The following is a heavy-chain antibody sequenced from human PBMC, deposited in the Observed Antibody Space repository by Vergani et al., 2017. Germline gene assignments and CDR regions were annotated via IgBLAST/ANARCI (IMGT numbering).Heavy chain of an antibody. CDR2: ISGSDGST. V-gene: IGHV3-23*01. J-gene: IGHJ6*03. Sequence: EVQLLESGGGSVQPGGSLRLSCAASGFTFSSYAMSWVRQAPGKGLEWVSGISGSDGSTYYADSVKGRFTISRDNSKNTLYLQMNSLRAEDTAVYYCAKVSHQLPYYYYMDVWGKGTTVTVSS. CDR3: AKVSHQLPYYYYMDV. CDR1: GFTFSSYA. D-gene: IGHD2-2*01.